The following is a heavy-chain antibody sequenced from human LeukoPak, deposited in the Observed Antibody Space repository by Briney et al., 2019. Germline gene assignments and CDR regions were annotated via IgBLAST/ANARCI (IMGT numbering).Heavy chain of an antibody. V-gene: IGHV3-7*02. CDR1: GFTFSDYW. Sequence: GGSLILSCAASGFTFSDYWMSWVRQAPGKGLEWVANIRQDGSEKNYVDSVRGRFTISRDNAKNSLYLQMNSLRVEDTAVYYCATSPYNWNDLAPDYWGQGTLVTVSS. J-gene: IGHJ4*02. D-gene: IGHD1-20*01. CDR3: ATSPYNWNDLAPDY. CDR2: IRQDGSEK.